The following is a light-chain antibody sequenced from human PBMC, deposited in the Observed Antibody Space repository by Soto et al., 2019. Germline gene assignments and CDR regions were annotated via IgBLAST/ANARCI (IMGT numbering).Light chain of an antibody. CDR3: SSYTGSSTLYV. Sequence: QSVLTQPASVSGSPGQSITISCTGTSSDVGTYNYVSWYQQHPGKAPKVMIYGVTYRPSGVSNRFSGSKSGNTASLTISGLQDEDEDEYYCSSYTGSSTLYVFGTGTKVTV. CDR1: SSDVGTYNY. V-gene: IGLV2-14*01. J-gene: IGLJ1*01. CDR2: GVT.